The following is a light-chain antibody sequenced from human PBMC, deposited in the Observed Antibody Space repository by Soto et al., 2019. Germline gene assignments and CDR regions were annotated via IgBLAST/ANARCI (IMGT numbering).Light chain of an antibody. V-gene: IGLV2-14*01. CDR1: SSDVGGYNY. J-gene: IGLJ2*01. Sequence: QSALTQPASVSGSPGQSITISCSGTSSDVGGYNYVSWYQQHPGKVPKLMIYDVSNRPSGVSNRFSGSKSGNMASLTISGLQAEDEADYYCSSYTSSSTVFGGGTKLTVL. CDR3: SSYTSSSTV. CDR2: DVS.